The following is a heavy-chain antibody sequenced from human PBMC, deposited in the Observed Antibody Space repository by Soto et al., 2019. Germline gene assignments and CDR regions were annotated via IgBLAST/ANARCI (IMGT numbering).Heavy chain of an antibody. CDR3: AREDPGYCTNGVCYHYYYGMDV. CDR2: IIPIFGTA. J-gene: IGHJ6*02. D-gene: IGHD2-8*01. Sequence: SVKVSGKASGXTFSSYAISWVRQAPGQGLEWMGGIIPIFGTANYAQKFQGRVTITADESTSTAYMELSSLRSEDTAVYYCAREDPGYCTNGVCYHYYYGMDVWGQGTTVTVSS. CDR1: GXTFSSYA. V-gene: IGHV1-69*13.